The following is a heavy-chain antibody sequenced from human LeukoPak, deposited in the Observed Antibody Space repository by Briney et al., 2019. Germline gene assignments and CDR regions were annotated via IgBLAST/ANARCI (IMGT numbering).Heavy chain of an antibody. Sequence: GASVKVSCKASGYTFTNFAMNWVRQAPGQGLEWMGWINTNTGNPTYARDSTGRFVFSLDTSVRTAYLQIDSLRPEDTAVYYCARVGGGGYCSDGTCYPTYWGQGTLVTVSS. CDR3: ARVGGGGYCSDGTCYPTY. V-gene: IGHV7-4-1*01. J-gene: IGHJ4*02. CDR1: GYTFTNFA. CDR2: INTNTGNP. D-gene: IGHD2-15*01.